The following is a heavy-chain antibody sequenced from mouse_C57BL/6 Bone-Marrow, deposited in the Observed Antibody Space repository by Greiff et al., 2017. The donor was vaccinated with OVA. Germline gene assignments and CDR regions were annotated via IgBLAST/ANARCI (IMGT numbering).Heavy chain of an antibody. Sequence: QVQLQQPGAELVKPGASVKMSCKASGYTFTSYWITWVKQRPGQGLEWIGDIYPGSGSTNYHEKFKSKATLTVDTSSSTAYMQLSSLTSEDSADYYCAKGDYYGSSNWYFDVWGTGTTVTVSS. V-gene: IGHV1-55*01. CDR3: AKGDYYGSSNWYFDV. J-gene: IGHJ1*03. CDR1: GYTFTSYW. D-gene: IGHD1-1*01. CDR2: IYPGSGST.